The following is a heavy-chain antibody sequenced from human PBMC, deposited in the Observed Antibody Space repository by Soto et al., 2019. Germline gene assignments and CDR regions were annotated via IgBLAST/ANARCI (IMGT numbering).Heavy chain of an antibody. Sequence: GESLKISCKGSGYSFTSYWIGWVRQMPGKELEWMGIIYPGDSDTRYSPSFKGQVTISADKSISTAYLQWSSLKASDTAIYYCARHQTIFGVVSYYYYGMDVWGQGTTVTVSS. CDR1: GYSFTSYW. V-gene: IGHV5-51*01. CDR2: IYPGDSDT. CDR3: ARHQTIFGVVSYYYYGMDV. J-gene: IGHJ6*02. D-gene: IGHD3-3*01.